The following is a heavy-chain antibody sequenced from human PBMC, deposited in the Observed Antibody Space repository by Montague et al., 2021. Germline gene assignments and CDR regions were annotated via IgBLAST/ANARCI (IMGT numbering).Heavy chain of an antibody. J-gene: IGHJ5*02. CDR1: SGSIFHAH. CDR3: AKKDYVVSGTSYKGFDP. D-gene: IGHD3-10*01. CDR2: MFYGGAT. Sequence: SETLSLTCTVSSGSIFHAHWSWVRQPPGKGLEWLWSMFYGGATSNNSSLKSRVTMSIDTSTNQFSLKLSFVTAADTAVYYCAKKDYVVSGTSYKGFDPWGQGILITVSS. V-gene: IGHV4-59*08.